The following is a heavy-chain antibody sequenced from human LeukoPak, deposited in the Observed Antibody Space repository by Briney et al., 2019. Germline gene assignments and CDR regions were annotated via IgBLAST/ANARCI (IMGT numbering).Heavy chain of an antibody. CDR1: GFTFSSYA. CDR3: AKDDGGPTMMNY. V-gene: IGHV3-23*01. CDR2: NSGSGGST. D-gene: IGHD3-22*01. Sequence: PGGSLRLSCAASGFTFSSYAMSWVRQAPGKGLEWVSANSGSGGSTYYADSVKGRFTISRDNSKNTLYLQMNSLRAEDTAVYYCAKDDGGPTMMNYWGQGTLVTVSS. J-gene: IGHJ4*02.